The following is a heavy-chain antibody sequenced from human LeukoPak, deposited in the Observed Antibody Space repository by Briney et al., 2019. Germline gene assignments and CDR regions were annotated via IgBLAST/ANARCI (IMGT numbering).Heavy chain of an antibody. V-gene: IGHV4-61*02. CDR1: GDSIGTSSYY. D-gene: IGHD3-9*01. CDR3: AGPGGYFDWLPFGY. Sequence: SETLSLTCTVSGDSIGTSSYYWSWIRQPAGQGLEWIGRIYTTGTTNYNPSLKSRVTISVDTSKSQFSLKLTSVTAADTAVYYCAGPGGYFDWLPFGYWGQGTLVTVSS. J-gene: IGHJ4*02. CDR2: IYTTGTT.